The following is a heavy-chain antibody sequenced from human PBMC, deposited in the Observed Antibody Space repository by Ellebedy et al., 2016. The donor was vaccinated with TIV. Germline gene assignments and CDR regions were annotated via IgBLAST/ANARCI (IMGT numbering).Heavy chain of an antibody. CDR2: IYYTGST. V-gene: IGHV4-59*01. CDR3: AREFRHPLTGYYVFDY. J-gene: IGHJ4*02. CDR1: GGSFSGYF. Sequence: PSETLSLTCTVSGGSFSGYFWSWLRQPPGKGLEWIGFIYYTGSTTYNPSLKSRVTISVDTSKNQFSLNLSSVTAADTAVYYCAREFRHPLTGYYVFDYWGQGTLVTVSS. D-gene: IGHD3-9*01.